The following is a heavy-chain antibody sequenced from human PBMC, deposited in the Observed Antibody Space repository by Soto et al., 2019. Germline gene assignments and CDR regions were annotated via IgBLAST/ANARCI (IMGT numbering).Heavy chain of an antibody. J-gene: IGHJ3*02. CDR1: GASITSSY. Sequence: QVQLQESGPGLVKPSETLSLTCTVSGASITSSYWSWIRQSPGKGLEWIGYVHYTGSTNYNPSLNSRVTVSVGTSRNQFSLKLNSVTAADTAVYYCARGYYDSSGQSNTFDIWGQGTMVTVSS. D-gene: IGHD3-22*01. CDR2: VHYTGST. V-gene: IGHV4-59*01. CDR3: ARGYYDSSGQSNTFDI.